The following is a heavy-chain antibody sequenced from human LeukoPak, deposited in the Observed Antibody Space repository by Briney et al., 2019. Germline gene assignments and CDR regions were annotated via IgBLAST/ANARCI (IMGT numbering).Heavy chain of an antibody. Sequence: TGASLRLSCAASGFSLSTYGVSWVRQPPRKGLEWVSGITGTGGSTYYADSVKGRFTVSRGTSKNTLYLQMNSLRAEDTAIYYCAKDHGTAVAGFYYWGQGTLVTVSS. J-gene: IGHJ4*02. V-gene: IGHV3-23*01. CDR3: AKDHGTAVAGFYY. CDR1: GFSLSTYG. D-gene: IGHD6-19*01. CDR2: ITGTGGST.